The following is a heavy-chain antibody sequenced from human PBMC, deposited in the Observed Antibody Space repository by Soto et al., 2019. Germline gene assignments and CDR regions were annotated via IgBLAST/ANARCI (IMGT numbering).Heavy chain of an antibody. Sequence: QVQLVESGGGVVQPGRSLRLSCAASGFTFSNHGMHWVRQAPGKGLEWVARIYYDGSNEYYADSVKGRFTISRDSSKNTLYLQMNSLRAEDTAVYYWARGRGSGSFYQLDYWGQGTLVTVSS. J-gene: IGHJ4*02. CDR1: GFTFSNHG. CDR3: ARGRGSGSFYQLDY. D-gene: IGHD1-26*01. CDR2: IYYDGSNE. V-gene: IGHV3-33*01.